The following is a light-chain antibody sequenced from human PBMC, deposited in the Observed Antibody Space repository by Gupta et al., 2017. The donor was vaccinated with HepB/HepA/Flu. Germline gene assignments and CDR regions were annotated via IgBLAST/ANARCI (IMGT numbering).Light chain of an antibody. V-gene: IGLV2-14*03. CDR3: SSVSSSSTSHSL. Sequence: QSALTQLTSVSGSRAQAIATSCPGTGSDVGDHNYVSWYQQHPDKAPKLMVYHVSSRRSRVSTCFSGSKSGHTASLTISGLQAEDEADYSCSSVSSSSTSHSLFGGGTKLTVL. CDR2: HVS. J-gene: IGLJ2*01. CDR1: GSDVGDHNY.